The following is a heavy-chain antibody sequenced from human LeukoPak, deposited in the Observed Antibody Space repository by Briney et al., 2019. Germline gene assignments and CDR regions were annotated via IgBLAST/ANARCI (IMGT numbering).Heavy chain of an antibody. D-gene: IGHD3-22*01. J-gene: IGHJ4*02. CDR2: IIPIFGTA. CDR1: GGPFSSYA. V-gene: IGHV1-69*05. Sequence: GPQVKVSCKASGGPFSSYAISWVRPAPGQGLEWMGGIIPIFGTANYAQKFQGRVTITTDESTSTAYMELSSLRSEDTAVYYCAAYYYDSSGYYSAFDYWGQGTLVTVSS. CDR3: AAYYYDSSGYYSAFDY.